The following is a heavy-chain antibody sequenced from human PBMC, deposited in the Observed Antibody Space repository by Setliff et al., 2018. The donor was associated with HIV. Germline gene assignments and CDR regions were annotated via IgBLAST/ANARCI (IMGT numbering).Heavy chain of an antibody. CDR3: ARHGQSFDFSIASEGYYFDS. CDR2: LFSRGTT. J-gene: IGHJ4*02. Sequence: GSLRLSCAASGFTFSSYWMSWVRQAPGKGLEWVGSLFSRGTTYYHPSLKSRVTISLDTSQNHFSLKLTSVTAADTAVYYCARHGQSFDFSIASEGYYFDSWGQGTLVTVSS. V-gene: IGHV4-39*01. D-gene: IGHD3-3*01. CDR1: GFTFSSYW.